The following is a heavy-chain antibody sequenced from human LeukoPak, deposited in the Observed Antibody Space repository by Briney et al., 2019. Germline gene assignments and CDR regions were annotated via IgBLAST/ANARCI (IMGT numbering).Heavy chain of an antibody. J-gene: IGHJ3*02. CDR1: RFSLSTSGMC. CDR2: IDWDDDK. Sequence: SGPALVKPTQTLTLTCTFSRFSLSTSGMCVSWIRQPPGTALEWLARIDWDDDKYYSTSLKTRLTISKDTSKNQVVLTMTNMDPVDTATYYCARTRRDSSTWYDAFDIWGQGTMVTVSS. CDR3: ARTRRDSSTWYDAFDI. D-gene: IGHD6-13*01. V-gene: IGHV2-70*11.